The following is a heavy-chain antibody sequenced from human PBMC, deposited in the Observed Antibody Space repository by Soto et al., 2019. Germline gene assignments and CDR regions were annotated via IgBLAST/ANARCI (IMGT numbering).Heavy chain of an antibody. CDR2: ISYDGSKK. J-gene: IGHJ4*02. V-gene: IGHV3-30*18. CDR3: AKDDYYYDTGGFYIFDY. D-gene: IGHD3-22*01. Sequence: QVQLVESGGGVVQPGRSLRLSCAASGLTFSSYGMHWVRQAPGQGLEWVAGISYDGSKKYYKDSVKGRFTISRDNSKNTLDLQMNSLRAEDTAVYYCAKDDYYYDTGGFYIFDYWGQGILVTVSS. CDR1: GLTFSSYG.